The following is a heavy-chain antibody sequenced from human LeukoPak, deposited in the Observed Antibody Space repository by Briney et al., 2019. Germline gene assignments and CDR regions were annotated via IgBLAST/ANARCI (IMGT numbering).Heavy chain of an antibody. CDR1: GFTFSNAW. D-gene: IGHD5-12*01. CDR2: IKSKTDGGTT. V-gene: IGHV3-15*01. Sequence: PGGSLRLSCAASGFTFSNAWMSWVRQAPGKGLEWVGRIKSKTDGGTTDYAAPVKGRFTISRDDSKNTLYLQMNSLKTEDTAVYYCTTDSGYVETFDYWGQGTLVTVSS. CDR3: TTDSGYVETFDY. J-gene: IGHJ4*02.